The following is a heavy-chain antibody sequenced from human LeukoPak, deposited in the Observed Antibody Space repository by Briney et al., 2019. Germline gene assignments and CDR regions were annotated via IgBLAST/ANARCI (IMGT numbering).Heavy chain of an antibody. CDR1: GGSISSGGYY. Sequence: SQTLSLTCTVSGGSISSGGYYWSWIRQHPGKGLEWIGYIYYSGSTYYNPSLKSRVTISVATSKNQFSLKLSSVTAADTAVYYCARDRYGSGSYYRYWGQGPLVTVSS. V-gene: IGHV4-31*03. D-gene: IGHD3-10*01. J-gene: IGHJ4*02. CDR3: ARDRYGSGSYYRY. CDR2: IYYSGST.